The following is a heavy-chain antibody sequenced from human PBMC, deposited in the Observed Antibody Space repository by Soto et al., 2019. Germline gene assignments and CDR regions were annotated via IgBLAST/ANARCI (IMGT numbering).Heavy chain of an antibody. CDR3: ASPARNYDFWSGYSFDI. D-gene: IGHD3-3*01. Sequence: QVQLVQSGAEVKKPGASVKVSCKASGYTFTSYDINWVRQATGQGLEWMGWMNPNSGNTGYAQKFQGRVTMTRNTPTTTANTELSSLRSEDTAVYYCASPARNYDFWSGYSFDIWGQGTMVTVSS. CDR1: GYTFTSYD. J-gene: IGHJ3*02. V-gene: IGHV1-8*01. CDR2: MNPNSGNT.